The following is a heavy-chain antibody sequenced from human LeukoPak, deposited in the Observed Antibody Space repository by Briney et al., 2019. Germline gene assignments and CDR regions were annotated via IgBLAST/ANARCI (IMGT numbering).Heavy chain of an antibody. J-gene: IGHJ4*02. D-gene: IGHD1-26*01. Sequence: SETPSLTCTVSGGSISSYYWSWIRQPPGKGLEWIGFISYSGSTNYNPSLKSRVTISVDTSRNQFSLKLSSVTAADTAVYYCARHPVYSGSYDFYFDYWGQGTLVTVSS. CDR1: GGSISSYY. V-gene: IGHV4-59*08. CDR2: ISYSGST. CDR3: ARHPVYSGSYDFYFDY.